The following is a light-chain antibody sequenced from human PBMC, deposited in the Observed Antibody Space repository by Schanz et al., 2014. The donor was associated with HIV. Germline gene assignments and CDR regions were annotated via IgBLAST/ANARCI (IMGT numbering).Light chain of an antibody. J-gene: IGKJ4*01. CDR1: QSISSY. CDR2: AAS. Sequence: DIQMTQSPSSLSASVGDRVTITCRASQSISSYLNWYQQKPGKAPKLLISAASTLQSGVPSRFSASGSGTDFTLTISDLQSEDFATYYCQQCYSYPPTFGGGTKVEIK. CDR3: QQCYSYPPT. V-gene: IGKV1-39*01.